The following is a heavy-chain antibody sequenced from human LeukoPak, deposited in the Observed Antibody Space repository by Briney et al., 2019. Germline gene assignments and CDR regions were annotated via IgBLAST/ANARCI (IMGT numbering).Heavy chain of an antibody. CDR1: GFTFSSSW. D-gene: IGHD1-7*01. Sequence: GGSLRLSCVTSGFTFSSSWMSWVRQAPGKGLEWLASINPDGSTRHHVDSVKGRFTISRGNAKKSLFLQMGALRAEDTAVYFCAKLLGTATRYDYWGLGTLVIVSS. J-gene: IGHJ4*02. CDR2: INPDGSTR. CDR3: AKLLGTATRYDY. V-gene: IGHV3-7*01.